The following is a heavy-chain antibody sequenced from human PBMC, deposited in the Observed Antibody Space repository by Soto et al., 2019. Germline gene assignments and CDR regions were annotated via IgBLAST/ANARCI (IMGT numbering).Heavy chain of an antibody. J-gene: IGHJ4*02. CDR3: SRGGDAYKAGNY. Sequence: PSETLSLTCAVYGGSLSGYYWTWIRRPPGKGLEWIGEIHHSGSINYNSSLKSRVTISADTSKNQFFLKLSSVTAADTAAYYCSRGGDAYKAGNYWGQGTLVTVSS. CDR2: IHHSGSI. V-gene: IGHV4-34*01. CDR1: GGSLSGYY. D-gene: IGHD1-1*01.